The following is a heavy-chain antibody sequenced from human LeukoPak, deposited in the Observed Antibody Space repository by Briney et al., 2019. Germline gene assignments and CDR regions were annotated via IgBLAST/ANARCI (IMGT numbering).Heavy chain of an antibody. J-gene: IGHJ3*02. CDR2: MSYSGST. V-gene: IGHV4-39*01. CDR1: GGSISSSDYY. D-gene: IGHD3-22*01. Sequence: SETLSLTCTVSGGSISSSDYYWGWIRQSPGKGLEWIGNMSYSGSTYYNPSLKSRVTISADTSKNQFSLNLSSVTAADTAVYYCARLHTYYDRSAQDGFHIWGQGTMVTVSS. CDR3: ARLHTYYDRSAQDGFHI.